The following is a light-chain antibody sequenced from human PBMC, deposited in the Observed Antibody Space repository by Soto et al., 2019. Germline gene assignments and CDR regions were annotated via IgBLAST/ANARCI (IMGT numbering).Light chain of an antibody. Sequence: QSALTQSRSVSGSPGQSVTISCTGTSSDVGGYNYVSWYQQYPGKAPKFVIYDVNKRPSGVPDRFSGSKSGNTASLTISGLQAEDEADYYCCSYTGSYTWVFGGGTKLTVL. CDR2: DVN. V-gene: IGLV2-11*01. CDR3: CSYTGSYTWV. CDR1: SSDVGGYNY. J-gene: IGLJ3*02.